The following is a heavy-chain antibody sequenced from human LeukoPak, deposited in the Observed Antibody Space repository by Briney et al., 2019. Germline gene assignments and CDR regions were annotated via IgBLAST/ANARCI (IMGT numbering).Heavy chain of an antibody. D-gene: IGHD3-22*01. CDR2: IKSKTDGGTT. V-gene: IGHV3-15*01. CDR3: TATYYYGSSADKTMPDY. CDR1: GFTFSNAW. Sequence: GGSLRLSCAASGFTFSNAWMSWVRQAPGKGLGWVGRIKSKTDGGTTDYAAPVKGRFIISRDDSKNSLYLQMNSLKTEDTAVYYCTATYYYGSSADKTMPDYWGQGTLVTVSS. J-gene: IGHJ4*02.